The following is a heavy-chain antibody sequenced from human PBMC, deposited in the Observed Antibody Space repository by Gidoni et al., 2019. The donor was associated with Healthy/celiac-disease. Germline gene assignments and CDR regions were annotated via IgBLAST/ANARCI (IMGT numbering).Heavy chain of an antibody. CDR1: GFPFRSYA. V-gene: IGHV3-23*01. CDR3: AKNIAARPNAFDI. D-gene: IGHD6-6*01. CDR2: ISGSGGST. Sequence: EVQLLESGGGLVQPGGSLRLSCAASGFPFRSYAMSWVRQAPGKGLEWVSAISGSGGSTYYADSVKGRFTISRDNSKNTLYLQMNSLRAEDTAVYYCAKNIAARPNAFDIWGQGTMVTVSS. J-gene: IGHJ3*02.